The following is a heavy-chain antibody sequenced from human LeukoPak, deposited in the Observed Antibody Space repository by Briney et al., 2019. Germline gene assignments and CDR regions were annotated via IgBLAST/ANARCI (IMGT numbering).Heavy chain of an antibody. CDR1: RFTFSTYA. V-gene: IGHV3-23*01. D-gene: IGHD5-18*01. CDR2: ISASGRST. Sequence: GGSLRLSCAASRFTFSTYAMSWVRQAPGKGLEWVSAISASGRSTFYADSVKGRFTISRDNSKNVLYLQMNSLRAEDTAVYYCAKGERGYSYGRLDYWGQGTLVTVSS. J-gene: IGHJ4*02. CDR3: AKGERGYSYGRLDY.